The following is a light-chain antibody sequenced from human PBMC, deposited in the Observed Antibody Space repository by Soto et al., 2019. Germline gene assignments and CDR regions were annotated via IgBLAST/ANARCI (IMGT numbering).Light chain of an antibody. Sequence: DIQMTQSPSTLSASVGDRVTITCRASQRISSRLAWYQQKPGKAPKLLIYDASSLESGVPSRFSGSGSGTEFTLTINGLQPDDFATYYCEQYHSYPYTFGQGTKVEMK. CDR1: QRISSR. CDR3: EQYHSYPYT. J-gene: IGKJ2*01. CDR2: DAS. V-gene: IGKV1-5*01.